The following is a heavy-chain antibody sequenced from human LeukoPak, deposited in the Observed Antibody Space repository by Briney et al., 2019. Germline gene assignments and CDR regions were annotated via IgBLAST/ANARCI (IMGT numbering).Heavy chain of an antibody. D-gene: IGHD3-22*01. CDR2: IYSDGSST. CDR3: AKGHYYDSSGYGN. CDR1: GFTFSTYW. V-gene: IGHV3-74*03. Sequence: PGGSLRLSCAASGFTFSTYWIHWVRQAPGKGLVWVSRIYSDGSSTTYADSVKGRFTISRDNAKNSLYLQMNSLRAEDTALYYCAKGHYYDSSGYGNWGQGTLVTVSS. J-gene: IGHJ4*02.